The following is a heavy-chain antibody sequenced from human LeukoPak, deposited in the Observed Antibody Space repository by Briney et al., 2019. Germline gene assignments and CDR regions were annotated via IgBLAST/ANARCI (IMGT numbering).Heavy chain of an antibody. Sequence: PGGSLRLSCAASGFTFISYGMSWVRQAPGKGLEWVSAISGSGGSTYYADSVKGRFTISRDNSKNTLYLQMNSLRAEDTAVYYCAKDLRGGRYFDWLLPVDYWGQGTLVTVSS. CDR3: AKDLRGGRYFDWLLPVDY. CDR1: GFTFISYG. J-gene: IGHJ4*02. CDR2: ISGSGGST. V-gene: IGHV3-23*01. D-gene: IGHD3-9*01.